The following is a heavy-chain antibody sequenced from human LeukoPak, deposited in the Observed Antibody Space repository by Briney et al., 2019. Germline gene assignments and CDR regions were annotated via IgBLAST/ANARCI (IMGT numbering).Heavy chain of an antibody. CDR2: ISYDGSNK. CDR3: AKIDVGATMTGFDY. D-gene: IGHD1-26*01. V-gene: IGHV3-30*18. Sequence: GGSLRLSCAASGFTFSSYGMHWVRQAPGKGLEWVAVISYDGSNKYYADSVKGRFTISRDNSKNTLYLQMNSLRAEGTAVYYCAKIDVGATMTGFDYWGQGTLVTVSS. CDR1: GFTFSSYG. J-gene: IGHJ4*02.